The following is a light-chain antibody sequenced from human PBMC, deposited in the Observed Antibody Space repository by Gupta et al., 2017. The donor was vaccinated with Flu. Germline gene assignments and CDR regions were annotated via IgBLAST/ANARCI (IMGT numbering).Light chain of an antibody. CDR2: GSC. CDR3: QHYGSSRT. V-gene: IGKV3-20*01. CDR1: QSLSSSQ. J-gene: IGKJ1*01. Sequence: EIVLTQSPGTLSLSPGERAALSCRASQSLSSSQFSLYQQKPDEAPRLLIYGSCRRAAGISDWFSGSASGTDFILTISMLEPEDVAVYYCQHYGSSRTFGQGTKVEIK.